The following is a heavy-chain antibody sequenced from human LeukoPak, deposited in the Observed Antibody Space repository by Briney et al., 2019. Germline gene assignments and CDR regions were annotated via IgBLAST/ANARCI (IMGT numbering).Heavy chain of an antibody. Sequence: GASVKVSCKASGGTFSSYAISWVRQAPGQELEWMGGIIPIFGTANYAQKFQGRVTITADKSTSTAYMELSSLRSEDTAVYYCARVQWLVHYFDYWGQGTLVTVSS. D-gene: IGHD6-19*01. CDR2: IIPIFGTA. J-gene: IGHJ4*02. V-gene: IGHV1-69*06. CDR3: ARVQWLVHYFDY. CDR1: GGTFSSYA.